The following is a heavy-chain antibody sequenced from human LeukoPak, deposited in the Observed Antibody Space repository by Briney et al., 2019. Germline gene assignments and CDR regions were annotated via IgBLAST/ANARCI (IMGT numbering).Heavy chain of an antibody. Sequence: GGSLRLSCAASGFTFRDCWMSWVRQAPGKGLEWVANIKKDGSDKYYVDSVKGRFTVSRDNAKNSLYLQMNSLRAEDTAVYYCLHYDSGSVWGQGTPVTVSS. CDR3: LHYDSGSV. D-gene: IGHD3-10*01. CDR2: IKKDGSDK. V-gene: IGHV3-7*01. CDR1: GFTFRDCW. J-gene: IGHJ4*02.